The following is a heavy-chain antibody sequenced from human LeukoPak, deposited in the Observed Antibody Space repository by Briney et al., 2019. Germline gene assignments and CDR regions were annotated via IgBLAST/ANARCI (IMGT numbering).Heavy chain of an antibody. CDR1: GFTFSSYS. CDR2: ISSSSSTI. J-gene: IGHJ4*02. Sequence: GGSLRLSCAASGFTFSSYSMNWVRKAPGKGLEWVSYISSSSSTIYYADSVKGRFTISRDNAKNSLYLQMNSLRAEDTAVYYCARGRGFTIPDYWGQGTLVTVSS. V-gene: IGHV3-48*01. D-gene: IGHD3-3*01. CDR3: ARGRGFTIPDY.